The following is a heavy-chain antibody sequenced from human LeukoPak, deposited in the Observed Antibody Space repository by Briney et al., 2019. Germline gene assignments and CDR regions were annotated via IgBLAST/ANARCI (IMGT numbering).Heavy chain of an antibody. V-gene: IGHV3-9*01. CDR3: ARDRDGYSGSYGGGGFDY. J-gene: IGHJ4*02. Sequence: GGSLRLSCAASGFTFDDYAMHWVRQAPGKGLEWVSGISWNSGSIGYADSVKGRFTISRDNAKNSLYLQMNSLRAEDTAVYYCARDRDGYSGSYGGGGFDYWGQGTLVTVSS. D-gene: IGHD1-26*01. CDR2: ISWNSGSI. CDR1: GFTFDDYA.